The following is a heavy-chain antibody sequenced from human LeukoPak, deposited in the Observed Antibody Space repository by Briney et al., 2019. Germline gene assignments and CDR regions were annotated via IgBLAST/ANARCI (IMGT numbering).Heavy chain of an antibody. CDR2: MHNSDNTI. J-gene: IGHJ6*02. Sequence: PGGSLRLSCAASGFTFSDWYLSWIRQAPGKALEWISYMHNSDNTIYYADSVKGRFTISRDNAKRSVDLQMNSLRAEDTAVYYCARGHYGLDVWGQGTTVTVSS. CDR1: GFTFSDWY. V-gene: IGHV3-11*01. CDR3: ARGHYGLDV.